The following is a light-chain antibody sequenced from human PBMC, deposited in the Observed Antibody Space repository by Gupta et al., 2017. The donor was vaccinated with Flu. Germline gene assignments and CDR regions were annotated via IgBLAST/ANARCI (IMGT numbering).Light chain of an antibody. CDR1: SSDVGAYNR. V-gene: IGLV2-18*02. J-gene: IGLJ1*01. CDR2: EVS. CDR3: ASYTTIRTYV. Sequence: TSSDVGAYNRVSWYQQPPGTAPKLMIYEVSNRPSGVPDRFSGSKSGNTASLTISGLQAEDEADYYCASYTTIRTYVFGTVTKVTVL.